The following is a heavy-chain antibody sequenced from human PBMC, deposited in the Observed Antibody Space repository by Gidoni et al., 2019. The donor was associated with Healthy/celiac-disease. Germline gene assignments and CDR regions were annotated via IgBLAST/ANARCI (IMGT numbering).Heavy chain of an antibody. D-gene: IGHD5-12*01. Sequence: EVQLVESGGGLVQPGGSLRLSCSASGFTFRSYAMHWVRQAPGKGLEYVSAISSNGGSTYYADSVKGRFTISRDNSKNTLYLQMSSLRAEDTAVYYCVKDGGVATTNYYYYGMDVWGQGTTVTVSS. CDR3: VKDGGVATTNYYYYGMDV. J-gene: IGHJ6*02. CDR1: GFTFRSYA. CDR2: ISSNGGST. V-gene: IGHV3-64D*06.